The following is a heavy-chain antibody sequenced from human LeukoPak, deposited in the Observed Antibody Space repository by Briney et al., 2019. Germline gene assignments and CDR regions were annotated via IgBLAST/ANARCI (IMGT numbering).Heavy chain of an antibody. V-gene: IGHV4-30-2*01. CDR2: IYHSGST. CDR1: GVSISSGGYS. D-gene: IGHD2-2*01. Sequence: NPSETLSLTCAVSGVSISSGGYSWSWIRQPPGKGLEWIGYIYHSGSTYYNPSLKSRVTISVGRSKNQFSLKLSSVTAADTAVYYCARVNKVAVPAHYGMDVWGQGTTVTVSS. CDR3: ARVNKVAVPAHYGMDV. J-gene: IGHJ6*02.